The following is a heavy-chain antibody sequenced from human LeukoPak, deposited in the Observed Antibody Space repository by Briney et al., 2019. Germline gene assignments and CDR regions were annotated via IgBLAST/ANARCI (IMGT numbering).Heavy chain of an antibody. J-gene: IGHJ5*02. CDR1: GGSISSNTYY. V-gene: IGHV4-39*01. Sequence: PSETLSLTCTVSGGSISSNTYYWGWIRQPPGKGLEWIGSIYYSGITYYNPSLKSRVTMSVDTSKNQFSLKLTSVTAADTAVYYCARQGGSSWNDNPNWFDPWGQGTLVTVSS. D-gene: IGHD1-1*01. CDR3: ARQGGSSWNDNPNWFDP. CDR2: IYYSGIT.